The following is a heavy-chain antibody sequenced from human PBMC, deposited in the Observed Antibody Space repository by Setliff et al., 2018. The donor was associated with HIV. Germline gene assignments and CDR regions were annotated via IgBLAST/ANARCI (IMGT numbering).Heavy chain of an antibody. Sequence: SETLSLTCAVYGGSFSDYSWNWVRQPPGKGLEWIGEINHSGSTNYNPSLKSRVTISADTSKKQFSLNVTSVTAADTAVYHCARRGWNGYTAFDCWGQGTLVTVSS. CDR2: INHSGST. D-gene: IGHD5-12*01. J-gene: IGHJ4*02. CDR1: GGSFSDYS. V-gene: IGHV4-34*01. CDR3: ARRGWNGYTAFDC.